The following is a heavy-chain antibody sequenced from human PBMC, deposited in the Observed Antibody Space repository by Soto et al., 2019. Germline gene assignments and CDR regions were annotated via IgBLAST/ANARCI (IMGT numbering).Heavy chain of an antibody. V-gene: IGHV1-69*01. CDR3: ARLHCGGDCWGPLDY. Sequence: QVQLVQSGAEVKKLGSSVKVSCKASGGTFSSYAISWVRQAPGQGLEWMGGIIPIFGTANYAQKFQGRVTITADESTSTAYMELSSLRSEDTAVYYCARLHCGGDCWGPLDYWGQGTLVTVSS. J-gene: IGHJ4*02. D-gene: IGHD2-21*02. CDR1: GGTFSSYA. CDR2: IIPIFGTA.